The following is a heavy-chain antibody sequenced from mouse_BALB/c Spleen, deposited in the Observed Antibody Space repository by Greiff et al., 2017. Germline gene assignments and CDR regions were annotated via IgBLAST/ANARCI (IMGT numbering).Heavy chain of an antibody. CDR1: GFNIKDYY. CDR2: IDPENGDT. J-gene: IGHJ2*01. CDR3: NAGFYGSSYFDY. V-gene: IGHV14-4*02. D-gene: IGHD1-1*01. Sequence: DQLQQSGAELVRSGASVKLSCTASGFNIKDYYMHWVKQRPEQGLEWIGWIDPENGDTEYAPKFQGKATMTADTSSNTAYLQLSSLTSEDTAVYYCNAGFYGSSYFDYWGQGTTLTVSS.